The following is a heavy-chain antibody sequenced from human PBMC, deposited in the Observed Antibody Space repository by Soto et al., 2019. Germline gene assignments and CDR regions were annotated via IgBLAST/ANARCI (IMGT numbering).Heavy chain of an antibody. CDR3: ASMTCSGGSCYSGAWFDP. Sequence: QVQLVESGGGLVKPGGSLRLSCAASGFTFSDYYMSWIRQAPGKGLEWVSYISSSGSTIYYVDSVKGRFTISRDNAKNSLYLQMNSLRAEDTAVYYCASMTCSGGSCYSGAWFDPWGQGTLVTVSS. CDR1: GFTFSDYY. V-gene: IGHV3-11*01. CDR2: ISSSGSTI. D-gene: IGHD2-15*01. J-gene: IGHJ5*02.